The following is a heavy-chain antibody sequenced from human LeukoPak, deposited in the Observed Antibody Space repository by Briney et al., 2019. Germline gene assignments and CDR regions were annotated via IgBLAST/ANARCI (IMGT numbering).Heavy chain of an antibody. J-gene: IGHJ4*02. CDR2: ISYDGSNK. Sequence: GGSLRLSCAASGFTFSSYAMHWVRQAPGKGLEWVAVISYDGSNKYYVDSVKGRFTISRDNSKNTLYLQMNSLRAEDTAVYYCARDFVYWGQGTLVTVSS. CDR1: GFTFSSYA. V-gene: IGHV3-30-3*01. CDR3: ARDFVY.